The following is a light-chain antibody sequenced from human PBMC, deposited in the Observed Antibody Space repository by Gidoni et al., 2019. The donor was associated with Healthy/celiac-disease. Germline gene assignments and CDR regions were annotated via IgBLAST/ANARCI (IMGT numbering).Light chain of an antibody. Sequence: DSVMTQSPDSLAVSLGERATINCKSSQSVLYSSNNKNYLAWYQQKPGQPPKLLISWASTRESGVPDRFSGSGSGTDFTLTISSLQAEDVAVYYCQQYYSTPQTFGQGTKVEIK. CDR3: QQYYSTPQT. CDR1: QSVLYSSNNKNY. V-gene: IGKV4-1*01. J-gene: IGKJ1*01. CDR2: WAS.